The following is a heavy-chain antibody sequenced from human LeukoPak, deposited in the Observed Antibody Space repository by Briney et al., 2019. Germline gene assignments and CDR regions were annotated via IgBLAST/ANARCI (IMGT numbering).Heavy chain of an antibody. CDR3: ARDYRGGRRYFDY. CDR1: GGSITSSSYY. Sequence: PSETLSLTCTVSGGSITSSSYYWGWIRQPPGKGPEWIGSIYYTGSTNYNPSLKSRVTISLDTSKNQFSLKLTSVTAADTAVYYCARDYRGGRRYFDYWGQGTLVTVSS. D-gene: IGHD3-16*01. V-gene: IGHV4-39*07. J-gene: IGHJ4*02. CDR2: IYYTGST.